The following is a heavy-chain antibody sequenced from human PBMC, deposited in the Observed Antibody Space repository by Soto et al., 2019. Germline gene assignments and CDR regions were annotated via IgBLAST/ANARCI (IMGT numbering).Heavy chain of an antibody. CDR2: IYWDDDK. V-gene: IGHV2-5*02. J-gene: IGHJ4*02. D-gene: IGHD6-13*01. Sequence: QITLKESGPTLVKLTQTLTLTCTFSGFSLSTSGVGVGWLRQPPGKALEWLALIYWDDDKRYSPSLKSRLTITKDTSKNQVVLTMTNMDPVDTATYYCAHRLAATGLFDYWGQGTLVTVTS. CDR3: AHRLAATGLFDY. CDR1: GFSLSTSGVG.